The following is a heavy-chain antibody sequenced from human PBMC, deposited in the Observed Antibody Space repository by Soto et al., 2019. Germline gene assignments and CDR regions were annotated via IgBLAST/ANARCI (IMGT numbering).Heavy chain of an antibody. D-gene: IGHD2-21*02. CDR1: AYTFTSYA. Sequence: QVQLEQSGAEEKKPGASVKVTCKASAYTFTSYAMHWVRQAPGQRLEWMGWINAGNGNTKYSQKFQGRVTITRDTSASTAYMELSSLRSEDTAVYYCARSIAVVTALDYWGQGTLVTVSS. J-gene: IGHJ4*02. V-gene: IGHV1-3*05. CDR3: ARSIAVVTALDY. CDR2: INAGNGNT.